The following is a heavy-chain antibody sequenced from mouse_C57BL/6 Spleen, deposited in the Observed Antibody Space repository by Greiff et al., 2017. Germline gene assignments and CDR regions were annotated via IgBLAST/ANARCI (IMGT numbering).Heavy chain of an antibody. CDR2: INPSSGYT. CDR1: GYTFTSYT. D-gene: IGHD1-1*01. V-gene: IGHV1-4*01. Sequence: VQLQQSGAELARPGASVKMSCKGSGYTFTSYTMHWVKQRPGQGLEWIGYINPSSGYTKYNQKFKDKATLTADKSSSTAYMQLSSLTSEDSAVYYCARSYYGSSYAMDYWGQGTSVTVSS. CDR3: ARSYYGSSYAMDY. J-gene: IGHJ4*01.